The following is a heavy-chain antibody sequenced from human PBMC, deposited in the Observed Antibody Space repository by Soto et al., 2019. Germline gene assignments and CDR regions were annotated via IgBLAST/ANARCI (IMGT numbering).Heavy chain of an antibody. D-gene: IGHD2-2*01. CDR1: GGSISSIDYF. CDR2: IYHTGTT. J-gene: IGHJ5*02. Sequence: PSETLSLTCSVSGGSISSIDYFWRWIRQPPGKGLEWIGFIYHTGTTYYNPSLRSRVTISIDTSKSQFSMKLNSVTAADTAVYYCARVMAAMQNWLDPWGQGTLVTVYS. V-gene: IGHV4-30-4*01. CDR3: ARVMAAMQNWLDP.